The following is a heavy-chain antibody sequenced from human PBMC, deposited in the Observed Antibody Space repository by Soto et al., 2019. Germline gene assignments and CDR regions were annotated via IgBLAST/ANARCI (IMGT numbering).Heavy chain of an antibody. V-gene: IGHV1-46*01. CDR3: ARARGNYGGRRNYFDY. D-gene: IGHD1-26*01. J-gene: IGHJ4*02. CDR2: INPSGGST. Sequence: ASVKVSCKASGYTLTSYYMHWVRQAPGQGLEWMGIINPSGGSTSYAQKFQGRVTMTRDTSTSTVYMELSSLRSEDTAVYYCARARGNYGGRRNYFDYWGQGTLVTVSS. CDR1: GYTLTSYY.